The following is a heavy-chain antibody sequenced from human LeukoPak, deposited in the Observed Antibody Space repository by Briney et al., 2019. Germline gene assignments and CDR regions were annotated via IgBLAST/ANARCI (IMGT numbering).Heavy chain of an antibody. V-gene: IGHV4-34*01. CDR1: GGSFSGYY. CDR2: INHSGAT. CDR3: ARLALEVYYYGSGSYKDYYGMDV. Sequence: SETLSLTCAVYGGSFSGYYWSWIRQPPGKGLEWIGEINHSGATNYNPSLKSRVTISVDTSKNQFSLKLSSVTAADTAVYYCARLALEVYYYGSGSYKDYYGMDVWGQGTTVTVSS. D-gene: IGHD3-10*01. J-gene: IGHJ6*02.